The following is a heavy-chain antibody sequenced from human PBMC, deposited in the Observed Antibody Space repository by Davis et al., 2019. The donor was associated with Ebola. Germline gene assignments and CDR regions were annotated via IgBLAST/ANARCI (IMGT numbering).Heavy chain of an antibody. CDR1: GFTFSNYN. J-gene: IGHJ4*02. V-gene: IGHV3-48*02. CDR2: ISDDSSST. Sequence: GGSLRLSCVVSGFTFSNYNMNWVRQTPGKGLEWVSHISDDSSSTYYADSVKGRFTISRDNAKNSLYLQLNTLRDEDTAVYFCVSAGWDHWGQGTLVTVSS. CDR3: VSAGWDH. D-gene: IGHD2-15*01.